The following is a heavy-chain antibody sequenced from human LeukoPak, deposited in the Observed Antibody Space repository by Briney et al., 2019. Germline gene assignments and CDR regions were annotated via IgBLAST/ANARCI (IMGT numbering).Heavy chain of an antibody. Sequence: AASVKVSCKSSGPTFSSYAISGVRQAPGQGREWMVGIIPIFDPAKYAEKFQGRHTVTADESPHTPHRELRSLISQDTAVFHCARSRLGELSRHNCMDVWWKGRTVIVSS. CDR3: ARSRLGELSRHNCMDV. CDR1: GPTFSSYA. D-gene: IGHD3-16*02. J-gene: IGHJ6*01. CDR2: IIPIFDPA. V-gene: IGHV1-69*13.